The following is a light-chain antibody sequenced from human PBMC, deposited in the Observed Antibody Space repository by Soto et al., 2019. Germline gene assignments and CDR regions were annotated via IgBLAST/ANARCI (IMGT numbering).Light chain of an antibody. Sequence: DIQLTQSPSFLSASVGDRVTITCRASQGISSYLAWYQQKPGKAPKLLIYAASTLQSGVPSRFSGSGSGTEFTLTISSLQPEYFATSDCQHLNSYPLTFGPGTKVDIK. CDR2: AAS. V-gene: IGKV1-9*01. CDR3: QHLNSYPLT. J-gene: IGKJ3*01. CDR1: QGISSY.